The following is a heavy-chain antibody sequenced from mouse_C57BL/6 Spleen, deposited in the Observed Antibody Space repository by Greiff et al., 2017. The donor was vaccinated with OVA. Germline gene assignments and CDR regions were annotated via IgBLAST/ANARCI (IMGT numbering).Heavy chain of an antibody. Sequence: QVHVKQSGPELVKPGASVKISCKASGYAFSSSWMNWVKQRPGKGLEWIGRIYPGDGDNNYNGKFKGKATLTADKSSSTASMQRSSLTSEDSAVYFGARPHDGYPYAMDYWGQGTSVTVSS. V-gene: IGHV1-82*01. CDR2: IYPGDGDN. CDR3: ARPHDGYPYAMDY. D-gene: IGHD2-3*01. CDR1: GYAFSSSW. J-gene: IGHJ4*01.